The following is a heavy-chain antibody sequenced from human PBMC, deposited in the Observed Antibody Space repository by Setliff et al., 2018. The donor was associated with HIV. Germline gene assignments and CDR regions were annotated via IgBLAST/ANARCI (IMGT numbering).Heavy chain of an antibody. CDR2: FYYGGST. J-gene: IGHJ5*02. D-gene: IGHD7-27*01. Sequence: PSETLSLTCSVSGDSIGTYYWNWIRQTPGKRLEWIGFFYYGGSTDYNPALKNRVAISVDTSRNRVSLKMTSVTAADTAVYYCARARLLGGFLSWGRGARVTVSS. CDR3: ARARLLGGFLS. V-gene: IGHV4-59*01. CDR1: GDSIGTYY.